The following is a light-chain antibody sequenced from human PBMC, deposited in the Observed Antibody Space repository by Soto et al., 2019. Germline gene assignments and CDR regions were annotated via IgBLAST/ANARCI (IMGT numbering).Light chain of an antibody. V-gene: IGKV3-15*01. J-gene: IGKJ1*01. CDR2: GAS. Sequence: EIVMTQSPATLSVSPGERATLSCRASQSVDSKLAWYQQKPGQGPRLLIYGASSRATGIPARFSGSGSGTEFTLTISSRQSEDFAVYYCQHYRTWLGTFGQGTKVEIK. CDR3: QHYRTWLGT. CDR1: QSVDSK.